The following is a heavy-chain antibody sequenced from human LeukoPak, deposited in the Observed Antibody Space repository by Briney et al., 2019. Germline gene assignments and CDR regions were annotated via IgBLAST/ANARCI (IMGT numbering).Heavy chain of an antibody. J-gene: IGHJ4*02. V-gene: IGHV3-21*01. D-gene: IGHD1-14*01. Sequence: TSETLSLTCTVSGGPISSSSYYWGWIRQAPGKGLEWVSSISSSSSYIYYADSVKGRFTISRDNAKNSLYLQMNSLRAEDTAVYYCARNPYNPYYFDYWGQGTLVTVSS. CDR3: ARNPYNPYYFDY. CDR2: ISSSSSYI. CDR1: GGPISSSS.